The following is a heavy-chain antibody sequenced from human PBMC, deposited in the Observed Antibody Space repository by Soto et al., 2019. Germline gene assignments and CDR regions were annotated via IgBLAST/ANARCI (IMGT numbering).Heavy chain of an antibody. V-gene: IGHV4-34*01. CDR2: RSHSGGT. Sequence: QVQLQQWGAGLLKPSETLSLTCAVYGGFVSSGNYYWSWIRQPPGKGLEWIGERSHSGGTHFNPSLKSRVTISVDTSKTQFSLKMSSVTAADTALYYCARVERGTATTVVDAFDIWGPGTMVTVSS. D-gene: IGHD1-1*01. J-gene: IGHJ3*02. CDR1: GGFVSSGNYY. CDR3: ARVERGTATTVVDAFDI.